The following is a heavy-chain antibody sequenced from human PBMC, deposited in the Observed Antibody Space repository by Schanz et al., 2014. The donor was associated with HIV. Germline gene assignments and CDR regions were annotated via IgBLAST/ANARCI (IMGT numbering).Heavy chain of an antibody. CDR3: ARGPSGGLTPSRGMDV. D-gene: IGHD1-26*01. J-gene: IGHJ6*02. CDR2: IYHTGGT. CDR1: GGSLSSGGSYS. V-gene: IGHV4-30-2*01. Sequence: QLQLQESGSGLVKPSQTLSLTCAVSGGSLSSGGSYSWSWVRKPPGKGLEWIGPIYHTGGTSYTPAPKRRLTMTVKNSKNQSPLKQTYVPAADTAVYYCARGPSGGLTPSRGMDVWGQGTTVTVSS.